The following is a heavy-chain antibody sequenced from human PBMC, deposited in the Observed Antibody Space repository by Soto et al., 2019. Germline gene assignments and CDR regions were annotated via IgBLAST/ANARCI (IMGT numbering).Heavy chain of an antibody. D-gene: IGHD3-22*01. CDR2: SSSAI. CDR3: ARVSAGSRYYLDAFDI. J-gene: IGHJ3*02. Sequence: SSSAIYYADSVKGRFTISRDNAKNSLYLQMNSLRDEDTAVYYCARVSAGSRYYLDAFDIWGQGTMVTVSS. V-gene: IGHV3-48*02.